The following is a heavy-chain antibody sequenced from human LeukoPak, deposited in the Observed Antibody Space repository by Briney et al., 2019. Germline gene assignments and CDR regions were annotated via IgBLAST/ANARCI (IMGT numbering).Heavy chain of an antibody. J-gene: IGHJ5*02. V-gene: IGHV1-2*02. CDR3: ARVPLSAVGTTVDQGWFDP. CDR2: INPNSGGT. Sequence: ASVKVSCKASGYTFTGYYMHWVRQAPGQGLEWMGWINPNSGGTNYAQKFQGRVTMTRNTSISTAYMELSSLRSEDTAVYYCARVPLSAVGTTVDQGWFDPWGQGTLVTVSS. D-gene: IGHD4-17*01. CDR1: GYTFTGYY.